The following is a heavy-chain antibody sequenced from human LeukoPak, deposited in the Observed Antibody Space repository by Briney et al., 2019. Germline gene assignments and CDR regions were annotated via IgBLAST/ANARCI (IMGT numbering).Heavy chain of an antibody. CDR3: ARDIAAAGTCFDP. CDR1: GGTFTSYA. V-gene: IGHV1-69*05. Sequence: AVKLSCKASGGTFTSYAISWERQAPGQGLEWMGGIIPIFGTDNYAQKYQGSVTITTDESTSPAYMEMSSLRSEDTAVYYCARDIAAAGTCFDPWGQGTLVTVSS. CDR2: IIPIFGTD. D-gene: IGHD6-13*01. J-gene: IGHJ5*02.